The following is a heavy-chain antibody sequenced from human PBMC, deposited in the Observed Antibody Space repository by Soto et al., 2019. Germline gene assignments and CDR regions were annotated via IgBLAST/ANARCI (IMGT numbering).Heavy chain of an antibody. J-gene: IGHJ6*04. Sequence: GASVKVSCKASGGTFSSYAISWVRQAPGQGLEWMGGIIPIFGTANYAQKFQGRVTITADESTSTAYMELSSLRSEDTAVYYCARDILLVPAAIPYDYYYGMEVGGKGTTVTVPS. V-gene: IGHV1-69*13. CDR1: GGTFSSYA. CDR2: IIPIFGTA. D-gene: IGHD2-2*01. CDR3: ARDILLVPAAIPYDYYYGMEV.